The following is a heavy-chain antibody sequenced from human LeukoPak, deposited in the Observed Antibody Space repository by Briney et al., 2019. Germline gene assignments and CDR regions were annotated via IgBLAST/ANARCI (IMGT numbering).Heavy chain of an antibody. CDR3: AKDPLLRYFDWLPDYFDY. CDR2: ISGSGGST. Sequence: PGRSLRLSCAASGFTFSSYAMSWVRQAPGKGLEWVSAISGSGGSTYYADSVKGRFTISRDNSKNTLYLQMNSLRAEDTAVYYCAKDPLLRYFDWLPDYFDYWGQGTLVTVSS. V-gene: IGHV3-23*01. CDR1: GFTFSSYA. J-gene: IGHJ4*02. D-gene: IGHD3-9*01.